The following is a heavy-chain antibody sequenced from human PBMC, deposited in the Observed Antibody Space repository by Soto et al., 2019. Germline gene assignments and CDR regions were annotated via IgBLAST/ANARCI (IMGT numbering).Heavy chain of an antibody. Sequence: PGGSLRLSCAASGFTVSSNYMSWVRQAPGKGLEWVSVIYSGGSTYYADSVKGRFTISRDNSKNTLYPQMNSLRAEDTAVYYCARLYYYDSSGYLFDYWGQGTLVTVSS. CDR3: ARLYYYDSSGYLFDY. D-gene: IGHD3-22*01. CDR2: IYSGGST. V-gene: IGHV3-53*01. CDR1: GFTVSSNY. J-gene: IGHJ4*02.